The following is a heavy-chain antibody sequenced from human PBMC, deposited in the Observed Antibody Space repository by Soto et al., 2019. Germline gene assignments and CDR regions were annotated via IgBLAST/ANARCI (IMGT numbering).Heavy chain of an antibody. J-gene: IGHJ3*02. D-gene: IGHD1-26*01. Sequence: HLQLQESGPGLVKPSETLSLTCTVSDDSITSSTFYWGWIRQSPGKGLEWIGSIYFSGNTYYNPSLKSRITISVDTSKNQFSLNPNSVTAADTAVYHSERHPLHRVGASIAAFDIWGQGTVVSVSS. CDR2: IYFSGNT. CDR3: ERHPLHRVGASIAAFDI. V-gene: IGHV4-39*01. CDR1: DDSITSSTFY.